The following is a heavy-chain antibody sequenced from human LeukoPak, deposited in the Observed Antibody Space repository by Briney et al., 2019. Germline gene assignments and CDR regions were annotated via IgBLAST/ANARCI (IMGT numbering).Heavy chain of an antibody. J-gene: IGHJ4*02. Sequence: SETLSLTCTVSGGSITNYYWSWIRQPPGKGLEWIGYLYYTGSTNYNPSLKSRVTISVDMSKNQFSLKLRSMTAADTAVYYCARHGPGYSSVFDSWGQGTLVTVSS. CDR3: ARHGPGYSSVFDS. CDR2: LYYTGST. CDR1: GGSITNYY. V-gene: IGHV4-59*08. D-gene: IGHD6-19*01.